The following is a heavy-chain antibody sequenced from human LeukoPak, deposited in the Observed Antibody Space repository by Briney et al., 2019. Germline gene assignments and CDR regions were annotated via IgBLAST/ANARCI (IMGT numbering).Heavy chain of an antibody. CDR2: ISWNSGSI. D-gene: IGHD5-12*01. J-gene: IGHJ4*02. CDR1: GFTFDDYA. Sequence: PGGSLRLSCAASGFTFDDYAMHWVRQAPGKGLEWVSGISWNSGSIGYADSVKGRFTISRDNAKNSLYLQMNSLRAEDTALYYCAKAPHPYDYNAPTDYWGQGTLVTVSS. V-gene: IGHV3-9*01. CDR3: AKAPHPYDYNAPTDY.